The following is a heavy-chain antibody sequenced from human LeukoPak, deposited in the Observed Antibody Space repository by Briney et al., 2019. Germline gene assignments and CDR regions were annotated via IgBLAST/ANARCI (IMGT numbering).Heavy chain of an antibody. CDR1: GFTFSSYS. V-gene: IGHV3-30*02. CDR3: AKDPNAYSSDSYFDY. D-gene: IGHD3-10*01. J-gene: IGHJ4*02. Sequence: HPGGSLRLSSAASGFTFSSYSMNWVRQAPGKGLEWGAFIWYDGSNKYYADSVKGRFTISRDNSKNTMYLQMNSLRAEDTAVYYCAKDPNAYSSDSYFDYWGQGTLVTVSS. CDR2: IWYDGSNK.